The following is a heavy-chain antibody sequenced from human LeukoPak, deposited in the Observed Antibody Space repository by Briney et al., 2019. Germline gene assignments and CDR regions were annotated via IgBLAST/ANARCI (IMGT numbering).Heavy chain of an antibody. CDR1: GFTFSNAW. CDR3: TTEVRLDGDSILFDY. Sequence: GGSLRLSCAASGFTFSNAWMSWVRQAPGKGLERVGRIKSKTDGGTTDYAAPVKGRFTISRDDSKNTLYLQMNSLKTEDTAVYYCTTEVRLDGDSILFDYWGQGTLVTVSS. V-gene: IGHV3-15*01. J-gene: IGHJ4*02. D-gene: IGHD4-17*01. CDR2: IKSKTDGGTT.